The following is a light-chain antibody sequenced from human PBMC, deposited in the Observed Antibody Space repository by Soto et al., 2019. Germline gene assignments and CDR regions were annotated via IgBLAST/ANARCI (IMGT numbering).Light chain of an antibody. CDR1: QSVSTY. J-gene: IGKJ4*01. CDR3: QQRSNWPST. Sequence: EIVLTQSPVTLSLPPGERATLSCRASQSVSTYLAWYQQKPGRAPRLLIYDASSRATGIPARFSGSGSGTDFTLTISSLEPEDFAVYYCQQRSNWPSTFGGGTKVEIK. CDR2: DAS. V-gene: IGKV3-11*01.